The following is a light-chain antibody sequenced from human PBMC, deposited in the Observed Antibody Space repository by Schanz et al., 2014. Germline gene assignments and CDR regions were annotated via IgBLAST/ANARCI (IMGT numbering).Light chain of an antibody. V-gene: IGKV3-20*01. J-gene: IGKJ3*01. CDR1: QSVSSSY. CDR3: QNYNSAPFT. CDR2: DTF. Sequence: EIVLTQSPGTLSLSPGERATLSCRASQSVSSSYLAWYQQKPGQAPRLLIYDTFNRATGIPARFSGSGSGTDFTLTISSLQPEDVATYYCQNYNSAPFTFGPGTKVDIK.